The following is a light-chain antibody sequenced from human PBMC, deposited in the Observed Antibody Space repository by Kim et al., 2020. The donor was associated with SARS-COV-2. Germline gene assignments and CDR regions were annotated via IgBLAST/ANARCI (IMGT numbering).Light chain of an antibody. CDR3: QVWDSSSDHLV. V-gene: IGLV3-21*04. Sequence: SYELTQPPSVSVSPGKTASITCGGDKMGGKSVHWYQQKPGQAPVLVIYYDSDRPSGIPERFSGSNSGNTATLTISGVEAGDEADYYCQVWDSSSDHLVFG. CDR2: YDS. CDR1: KMGGKS. J-gene: IGLJ3*02.